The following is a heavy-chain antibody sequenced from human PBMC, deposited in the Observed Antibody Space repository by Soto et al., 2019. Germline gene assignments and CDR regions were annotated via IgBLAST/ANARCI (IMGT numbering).Heavy chain of an antibody. D-gene: IGHD4-17*01. CDR3: ARGLTTVTTSDY. V-gene: IGHV4-30-2*01. CDR1: GGSISSGGYS. Sequence: QLQLQESGSGLVKPSQTLSLTCAVSGGSISSGGYSWSWIRQPPGKGLEWIGYIYHSGSTYYNPSRKSRVXXXVXXSKNQFSLKLSSVTAADTAVYYCARGLTTVTTSDYWGQGTLVTVSS. J-gene: IGHJ4*02. CDR2: IYHSGST.